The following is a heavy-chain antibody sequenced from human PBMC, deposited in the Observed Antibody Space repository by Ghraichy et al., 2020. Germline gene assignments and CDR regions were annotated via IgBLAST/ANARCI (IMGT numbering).Heavy chain of an antibody. CDR1: GFTFSSYA. CDR3: AKDLPKRVVTPPGMDV. CDR2: ISGSGGST. J-gene: IGHJ6*02. Sequence: GESLNISCAASGFTFSSYAMSWVRQAPGKGLEWVSAISGSGGSTYYADSVKGRFTISRDNSKNTLYLQMNSLRAEDTAVYYCAKDLPKRVVTPPGMDVWGQGTTVTVSS. V-gene: IGHV3-23*01. D-gene: IGHD2-21*02.